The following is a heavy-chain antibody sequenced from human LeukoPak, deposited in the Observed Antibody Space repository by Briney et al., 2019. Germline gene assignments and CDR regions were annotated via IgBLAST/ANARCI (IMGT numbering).Heavy chain of an antibody. Sequence: KSSQTLSLTCTVSGGSISSGSYYWSWIRQPAGKGLEWIGRIYTSGSTHYNPSLKSRVTISVDTSKNQFSLKLSSVTAADTAVYYCARVNLLFGVLTYFDIWGQGTMVTVSS. CDR2: IYTSGST. CDR1: GGSISSGSYY. D-gene: IGHD3-3*01. V-gene: IGHV4-61*02. CDR3: ARVNLLFGVLTYFDI. J-gene: IGHJ3*02.